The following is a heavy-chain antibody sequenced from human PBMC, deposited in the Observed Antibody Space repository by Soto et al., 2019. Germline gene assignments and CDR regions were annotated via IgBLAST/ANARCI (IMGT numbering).Heavy chain of an antibody. Sequence: SEPLSLTCRVSGGSISNYYWTWIRQPPGKGLEWIGYIYYSGSTNYNPSLKSRVTISVDTSKNQFSLKLSSVTAADTALYYCARGGGRLDYWGQGTLVTVS. CDR2: IYYSGST. CDR1: GGSISNYY. CDR3: ARGGGRLDY. D-gene: IGHD2-15*01. V-gene: IGHV4-59*01. J-gene: IGHJ4*02.